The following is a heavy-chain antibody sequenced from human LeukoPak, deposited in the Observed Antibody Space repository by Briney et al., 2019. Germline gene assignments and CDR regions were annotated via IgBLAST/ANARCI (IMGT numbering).Heavy chain of an antibody. CDR3: ARDRLVWFDP. CDR2: INHSGST. J-gene: IGHJ5*02. Sequence: SETLSLTCAVYGGSFSGYYWSWIRQPPGKGLEWIGEINHSGSTNNNPSLKSRVTISVDTSKNQFSLKLSSVTAADTAVYYCARDRLVWFDPWGQGTLVTVSS. V-gene: IGHV4-34*01. CDR1: GGSFSGYY. D-gene: IGHD3-22*01.